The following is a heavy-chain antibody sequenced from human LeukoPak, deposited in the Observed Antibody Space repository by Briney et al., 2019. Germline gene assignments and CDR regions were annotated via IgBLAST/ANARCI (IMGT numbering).Heavy chain of an antibody. CDR3: ARQALIVVVPAAIRRSPPHDAFDI. Sequence: SETLSLTCTVSGGSISSSSYYWGWIRQPPGKGLEWIGSIYYSGSTYYNPSLKSRVTISVDTSKNQFSLKLSSVTAADTAVYYCARQALIVVVPAAIRRSPPHDAFDIWGQGTMVTVSS. V-gene: IGHV4-39*01. D-gene: IGHD2-2*01. CDR1: GGSISSSSYY. J-gene: IGHJ3*02. CDR2: IYYSGST.